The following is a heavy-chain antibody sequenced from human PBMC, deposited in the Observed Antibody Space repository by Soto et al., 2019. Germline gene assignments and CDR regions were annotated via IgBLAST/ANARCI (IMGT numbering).Heavy chain of an antibody. J-gene: IGHJ5*02. D-gene: IGHD6-13*01. CDR2: IYYSGST. CDR1: GGSISSYY. CDR3: ARGSIAAAGKNRFDP. V-gene: IGHV4-59*01. Sequence: SETLSLTCTVSGGSISSYYWSWIRQPPGKGLEWIGYIYYSGSTNYNPSLKSRVTISVDTSKNQFSLKLSSVTAADTAVYYCARGSIAAAGKNRFDPWGQGTLVTVSS.